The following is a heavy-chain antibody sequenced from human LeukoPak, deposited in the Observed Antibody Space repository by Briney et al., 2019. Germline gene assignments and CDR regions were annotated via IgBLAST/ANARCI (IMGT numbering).Heavy chain of an antibody. CDR2: IIPILGIA. V-gene: IGHV1-69*04. D-gene: IGHD3-10*01. CDR3: ARVGGSGGYWGYFFDY. J-gene: IGHJ4*02. Sequence: SVKVSCKASGGTFSSYAISWVRQAPGQGLEWMGRIIPILGIANYAQKFQGRVTITADKSTSTAYMELSSLRSEDTAVYYCARVGGSGGYWGYFFDYWGQGTLVTVSS. CDR1: GGTFSSYA.